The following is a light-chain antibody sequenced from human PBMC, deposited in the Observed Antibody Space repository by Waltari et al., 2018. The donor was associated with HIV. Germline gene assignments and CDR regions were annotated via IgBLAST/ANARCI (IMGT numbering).Light chain of an antibody. J-gene: IGKJ1*01. CDR1: QNIISW. V-gene: IGKV1-5*03. CDR2: KAS. CDR3: QQYSSHLWT. Sequence: DIQMTQSPSTLSAYVGDRVTITCRASQNIISWLAWYQQKPGKAPKLLIYKASSLQSGVPSMFSGNGFGTEFTLSISSLQPDDFATYYCQQYSSHLWTFGQGTEVEVK.